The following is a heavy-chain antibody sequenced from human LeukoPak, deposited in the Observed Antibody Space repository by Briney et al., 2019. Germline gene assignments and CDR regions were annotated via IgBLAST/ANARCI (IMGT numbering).Heavy chain of an antibody. CDR2: ISSSSSYI. CDR3: ARDWVGDCSGGSCYYFDY. D-gene: IGHD2-15*01. CDR1: GFTFSSYS. J-gene: IGHJ4*02. Sequence: GGSLRLSCAASGFTFSSYSMNWVRQAPGKGLEWVSSISSSSSYIYYADSVKGRFTISRDNAKNSLYLQMNSLRAEDTAVYYCARDWVGDCSGGSCYYFDYWGQGTLVTVSS. V-gene: IGHV3-21*01.